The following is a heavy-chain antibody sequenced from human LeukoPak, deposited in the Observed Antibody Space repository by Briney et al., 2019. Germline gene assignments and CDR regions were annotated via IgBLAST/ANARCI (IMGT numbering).Heavy chain of an antibody. D-gene: IGHD3-22*01. CDR1: GFTFSSYA. CDR2: ISGSGGST. V-gene: IGHV3-23*01. CDR3: AKQEDSSGYFGSVDDAFDI. J-gene: IGHJ3*02. Sequence: GGSLRLSCAASGFTFSSYAMSWVRQAPGKGLEWVSAISGSGGSTYYADSVKGRFTISRDNSKNTLYLQMNSLRAEDTAVYYCAKQEDSSGYFGSVDDAFDIWGQGTMVTVSS.